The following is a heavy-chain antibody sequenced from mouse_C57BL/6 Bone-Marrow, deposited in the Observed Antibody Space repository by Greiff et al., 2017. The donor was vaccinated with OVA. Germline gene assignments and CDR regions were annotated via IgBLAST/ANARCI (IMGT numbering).Heavy chain of an antibody. Sequence: QVTLKVSGAELAKPGASVKLSCKASGYTFTSYWMHWVKQRPGQGLELIGYINPSSGYPKYNQKFKDTATLNADKSSSTAYMKLSSLTYEDSAVYYWASPTVVARFDYWGQGTTLTVSS. CDR1: GYTFTSYW. D-gene: IGHD1-1*01. J-gene: IGHJ2*01. V-gene: IGHV1-7*01. CDR2: INPSSGYP. CDR3: ASPTVVARFDY.